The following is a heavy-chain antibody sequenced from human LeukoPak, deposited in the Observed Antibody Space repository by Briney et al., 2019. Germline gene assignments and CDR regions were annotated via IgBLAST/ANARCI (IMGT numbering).Heavy chain of an antibody. V-gene: IGHV4-59*01. J-gene: IGHJ2*01. CDR3: ARDRWFGPYFDL. CDR1: GGSISSYY. CDR2: IYYSGST. D-gene: IGHD3-10*01. Sequence: SETLSLTCTVSGGSISSYYWSWIRQPPGKGLEWIGYIYYSGSTNYNPSLMSRVTISVDTSKNQFSLKLSSVTAADTAVYYCARDRWFGPYFDLWGRGTLVTVSS.